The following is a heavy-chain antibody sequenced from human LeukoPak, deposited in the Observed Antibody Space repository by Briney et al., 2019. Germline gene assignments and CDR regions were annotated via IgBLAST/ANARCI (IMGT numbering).Heavy chain of an antibody. Sequence: ASETLSLTCTVSGYSISSGYYWGWIRQPPGKGLEWIGSIYHSGSTYYNPSLKSRVTMSGDTSKNQFSLKLRSVTAADTAVYYCARDQYYYDSSGYYRFDYWGQGTLVTVSS. CDR2: IYHSGST. CDR3: ARDQYYYDSSGYYRFDY. CDR1: GYSISSGYY. V-gene: IGHV4-38-2*02. J-gene: IGHJ4*02. D-gene: IGHD3-22*01.